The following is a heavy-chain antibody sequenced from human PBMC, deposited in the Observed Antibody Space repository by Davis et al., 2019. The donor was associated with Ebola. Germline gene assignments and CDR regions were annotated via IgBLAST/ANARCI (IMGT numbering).Heavy chain of an antibody. CDR2: ISSSSTTI. V-gene: IGHV3-48*01. CDR3: AKGARWEPDD. Sequence: GESLKISCAASGFTFSSYNMNWVRQAPGKGLEWVSYISSSSTTIYYADSVKGRFTISRDNSKSTLYLQMNSLRAEDTAVYYCAKGARWEPDDWGQGTLVTVSS. D-gene: IGHD1-26*01. J-gene: IGHJ4*02. CDR1: GFTFSSYN.